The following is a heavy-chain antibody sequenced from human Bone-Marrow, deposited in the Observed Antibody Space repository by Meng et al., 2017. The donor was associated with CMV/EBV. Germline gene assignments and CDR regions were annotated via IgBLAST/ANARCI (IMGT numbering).Heavy chain of an antibody. CDR2: FDPEDGET. D-gene: IGHD6-6*01. J-gene: IGHJ4*02. CDR3: ARGTSIAAPIDY. CDR1: GYTLTELS. Sequence: ASVKVSCKVSGYTLTELSMHWVRQAPGKGLEWMGGFDPEDGETIYAQKFQGRVTMTEDTSTDTAYMELSSLRSEDTAVYYCARGTSIAAPIDYWGQGTLVTVSS. V-gene: IGHV1-24*01.